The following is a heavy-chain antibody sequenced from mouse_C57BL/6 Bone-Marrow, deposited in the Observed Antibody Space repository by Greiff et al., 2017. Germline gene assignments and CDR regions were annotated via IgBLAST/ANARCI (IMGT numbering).Heavy chain of an antibody. D-gene: IGHD2-4*01. CDR2: IYPSDSET. CDR1: GYTFTSYW. Sequence: QVQLQQPGAELVRPGSSVKLSCKASGYTFTSYWMDWVKKRPGQGLEWIGNIYPSDSETHYNQKFKDKATLTVDKSSSTAYMQLSSLTSEDSAVYYCARWGYYDDYWGQGTTLTVSS. CDR3: ARWGYYDDY. V-gene: IGHV1-61*01. J-gene: IGHJ2*01.